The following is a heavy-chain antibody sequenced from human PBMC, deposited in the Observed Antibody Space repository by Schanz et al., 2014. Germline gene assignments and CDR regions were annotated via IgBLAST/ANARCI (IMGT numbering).Heavy chain of an antibody. Sequence: VQLVESGGGLVQPGGSLRLSCSASGFTFSIYAMHWVRQDPGKGLVWVARINSVGSNTDYADSVTGRFTISRDNAKNTLYLQMNTLRAEDTAVYYCARKMKLGVYGGKGHDSLDIWGQGTMVTVSS. V-gene: IGHV3-74*02. CDR1: GFTFSIYA. CDR2: INSVGSNT. J-gene: IGHJ3*02. D-gene: IGHD4-17*01. CDR3: ARKMKLGVYGGKGHDSLDI.